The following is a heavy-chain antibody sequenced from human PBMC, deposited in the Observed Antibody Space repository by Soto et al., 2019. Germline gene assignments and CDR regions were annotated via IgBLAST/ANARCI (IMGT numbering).Heavy chain of an antibody. CDR3: ATRAADYDFWSGYYSYYYYMDV. CDR1: GGSISSYY. V-gene: IGHV4-59*08. J-gene: IGHJ6*03. D-gene: IGHD3-3*01. Sequence: SETLSLTCTVSGGSISSYYWSWIRQPPGKGLEWIGYIYYSGSTNYNPSLKSRVTISVDTSKNQFSLKPSSVTAADTAVYYCATRAADYDFWSGYYSYYYYMDVWGKGTTVTVS. CDR2: IYYSGST.